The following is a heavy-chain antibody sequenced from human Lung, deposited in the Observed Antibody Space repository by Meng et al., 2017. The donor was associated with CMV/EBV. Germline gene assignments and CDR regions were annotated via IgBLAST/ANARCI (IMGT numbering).Heavy chain of an antibody. D-gene: IGHD2-2*01. Sequence: FSSYAMNWVRQAPGKGLEWVAVISYDGSNKYYADSVKGRFTISRDNSKNTLYLQMNSLRAEDTAVYYCARDPLYCSSTSCYPYYFDYWGQGTLVTISS. J-gene: IGHJ4*02. CDR2: ISYDGSNK. CDR1: FSSYA. V-gene: IGHV3-30-3*01. CDR3: ARDPLYCSSTSCYPYYFDY.